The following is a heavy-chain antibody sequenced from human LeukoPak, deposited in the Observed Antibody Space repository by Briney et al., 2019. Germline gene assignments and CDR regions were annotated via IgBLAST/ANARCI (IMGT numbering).Heavy chain of an antibody. J-gene: IGHJ6*03. Sequence: PSEALSLTCAVYGGSFSGYYWSWIRQPPGKGLEWIGEINHSGSTNYNPSLKSRVTISVDTSKNQFSLKLSSVTAADTAVYYCAGVYYYYMDVWGKGTTVTISS. CDR2: INHSGST. V-gene: IGHV4-34*01. CDR1: GGSFSGYY. CDR3: AGVYYYYMDV.